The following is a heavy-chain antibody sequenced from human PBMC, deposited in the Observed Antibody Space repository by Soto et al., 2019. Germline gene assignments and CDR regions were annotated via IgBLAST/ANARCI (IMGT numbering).Heavy chain of an antibody. Sequence: GGSLRLSCAASGSTFSSYAMSWVRQAPGKGLEWVSAISGSGGSTYYADSVKGRFTISRDNSKNTLYLQMNSLRAEDTAVYYCAKDRWNYYGPGAVYFDYWGQGTLVTVSS. CDR1: GSTFSSYA. CDR3: AKDRWNYYGPGAVYFDY. J-gene: IGHJ4*02. CDR2: ISGSGGST. V-gene: IGHV3-23*01. D-gene: IGHD3-10*01.